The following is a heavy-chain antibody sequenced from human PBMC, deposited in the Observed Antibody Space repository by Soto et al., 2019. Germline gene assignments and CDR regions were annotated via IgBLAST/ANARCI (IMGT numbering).Heavy chain of an antibody. J-gene: IGHJ6*02. D-gene: IGHD6-13*01. V-gene: IGHV3-23*01. Sequence: GSLRLYCAAPGFALSTYAMTWVRQAPGKGLEWVSVISGSGGSSYYAASVKCRFTISRDNSKNTLFLQMNGLRAEDTAVYYCAKVTKRAAAGRYEYYKYGMDVWGQGTTVTVSS. CDR2: ISGSGGSS. CDR3: AKVTKRAAAGRYEYYKYGMDV. CDR1: GFALSTYA.